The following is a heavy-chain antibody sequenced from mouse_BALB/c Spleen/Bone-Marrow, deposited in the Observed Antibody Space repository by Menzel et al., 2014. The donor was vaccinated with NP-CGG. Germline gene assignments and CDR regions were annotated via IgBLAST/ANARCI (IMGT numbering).Heavy chain of an antibody. CDR2: ILPGSGST. J-gene: IGHJ2*01. D-gene: IGHD1-2*01. CDR1: GYTFSSYW. Sequence: LVESGAELMKPGASVKISCKATGYTFSSYWIEWVKQRPGHGLEWIGEILPGSGSTNYNEKFKGKATFTADTSSNTAYMQLNSLTSEDSAVYYCARRVTTANYWGQGTTLTVSS. CDR3: ARRVTTANY. V-gene: IGHV1-9*01.